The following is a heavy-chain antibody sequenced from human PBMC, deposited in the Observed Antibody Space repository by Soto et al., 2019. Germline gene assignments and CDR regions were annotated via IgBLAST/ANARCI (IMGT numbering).Heavy chain of an antibody. CDR2: IYYSGST. J-gene: IGHJ3*02. V-gene: IGHV4-31*03. Sequence: QVQLQESGPGLVKPSQTLSLTCTVSGGSISSGGYYWSWIRQHPGKGLEWIGYIYYSGSTYYNPSLKSRVTISVDTSKNQFSLKLSSVTAADTAVYYCARYPYGDLRFLEWLEGAFDIWGQGTMVTVSS. CDR1: GGSISSGGYY. D-gene: IGHD3-3*01. CDR3: ARYPYGDLRFLEWLEGAFDI.